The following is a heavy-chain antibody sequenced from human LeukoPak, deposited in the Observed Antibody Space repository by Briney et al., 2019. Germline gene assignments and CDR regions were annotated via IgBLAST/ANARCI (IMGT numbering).Heavy chain of an antibody. J-gene: IGHJ4*02. CDR1: GITLSNYG. CDR2: ISGGGGST. D-gene: IGHD3-22*01. Sequence: GGSLRLSCVVSGITLSNYGMGWVRQAPGKGLEWVAGISGGGGSTNYADSVKGRFTISRDNPKNTLYLQMNSLRAEDTAVYFCAKRGVVIRVILVGFHKEAYYFDSWGQGALVTVSS. V-gene: IGHV3-23*01. CDR3: AKRGVVIRVILVGFHKEAYYFDS.